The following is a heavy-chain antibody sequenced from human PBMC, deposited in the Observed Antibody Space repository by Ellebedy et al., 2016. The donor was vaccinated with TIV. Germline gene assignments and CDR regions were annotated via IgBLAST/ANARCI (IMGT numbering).Heavy chain of an antibody. CDR3: AKFRGFSWFGDFTDY. D-gene: IGHD3-10*01. CDR1: GFTFSTLA. Sequence: PGGSLRLSCAVSGFTFSTLAMSWVRQAPGKGLEWVSFIGGSGDSTYYAESVEGRFTISRDNFKNTLYLQMNSLRVEDTAVYYCAKFRGFSWFGDFTDYWGQGTLVTVSS. CDR2: IGGSGDST. J-gene: IGHJ4*02. V-gene: IGHV3-23*01.